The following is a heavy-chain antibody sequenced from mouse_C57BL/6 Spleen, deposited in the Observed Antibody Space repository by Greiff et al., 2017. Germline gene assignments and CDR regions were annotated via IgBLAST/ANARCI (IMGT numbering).Heavy chain of an antibody. CDR2: IDPSDSYT. CDR3: ARPTVVAERYFDV. Sequence: VQLQQPGAELVMPGASVKLSCKASGYTFTSYWMHWVKQRPGQGLEWIGEIDPSDSYTNSNQKFKGKSTLTVDKSSSTAYMQLSSLTSEDSAVYYCARPTVVAERYFDVWGTGTTVTVSS. J-gene: IGHJ1*03. V-gene: IGHV1-69*01. D-gene: IGHD1-1*01. CDR1: GYTFTSYW.